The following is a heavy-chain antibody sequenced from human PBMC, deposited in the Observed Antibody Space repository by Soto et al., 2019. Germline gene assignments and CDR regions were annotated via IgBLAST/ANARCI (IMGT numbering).Heavy chain of an antibody. J-gene: IGHJ5*02. CDR3: VRRHVSATGIDWFDP. Sequence: EASVKVSCKASGYTFTSYGIHWVRQAPGQRLEWMGWINAANGDTKYSPKFQGRVTITRDTSASTAYMELSSLRSEDTAAYYCVRRHVSATGIDWFDPWGQGTLVTVSS. CDR1: GYTFTSYG. V-gene: IGHV1-3*01. CDR2: INAANGDT. D-gene: IGHD6-13*01.